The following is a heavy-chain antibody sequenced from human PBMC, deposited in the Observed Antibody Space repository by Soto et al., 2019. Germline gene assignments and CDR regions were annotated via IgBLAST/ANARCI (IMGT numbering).Heavy chain of an antibody. Sequence: PSETLSLTCTVSGGSISSYYWSWIRQPPGKGLEWIGYIYYSGSTNYNPSLKSRVTISVDTSKNQFSLKLSSVTAADTAVYYCERQPPPITMGRGYMDRWGKGTTVTVSS. D-gene: IGHD3-10*01. CDR2: IYYSGST. J-gene: IGHJ6*03. V-gene: IGHV4-59*08. CDR3: ERQPPPITMGRGYMDR. CDR1: GGSISSYY.